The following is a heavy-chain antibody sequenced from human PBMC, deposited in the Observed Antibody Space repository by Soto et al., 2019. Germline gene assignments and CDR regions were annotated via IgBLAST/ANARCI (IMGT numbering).Heavy chain of an antibody. J-gene: IGHJ4*02. CDR2: ISAYNGNT. V-gene: IGHV1-18*01. Sequence: GASVKVSCKASGYTFTSYGISWVRQAPGQGLEWMGWISAYNGNTNYAQKLQGRVTMTTDTSTSTAYMELRSLRSDDTAVYYCARERYSSSWKTDKDYWGQGTLVTAPQ. D-gene: IGHD6-13*01. CDR1: GYTFTSYG. CDR3: ARERYSSSWKTDKDY.